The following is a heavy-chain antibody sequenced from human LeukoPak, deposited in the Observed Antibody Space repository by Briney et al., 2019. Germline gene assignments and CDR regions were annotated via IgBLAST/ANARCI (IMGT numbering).Heavy chain of an antibody. CDR1: GGSIGSTSPY. V-gene: IGHV4-39*07. D-gene: IGHD6-19*01. CDR2: IYYSGTT. J-gene: IGHJ4*02. Sequence: PSETLSLTCSVAGGSIGSTSPYWAWIRQPPGKGLEWVGTIYYSGTTYYSPSLKSRLIMSVDTSKKQFSLKLRSVTAADTAVYYCAIIKAGYSSGWYFGPYYFDYWGQGTLVTVSS. CDR3: AIIKAGYSSGWYFGPYYFDY.